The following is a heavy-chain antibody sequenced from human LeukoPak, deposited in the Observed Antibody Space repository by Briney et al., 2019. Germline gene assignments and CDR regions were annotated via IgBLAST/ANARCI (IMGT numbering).Heavy chain of an antibody. D-gene: IGHD2-15*01. CDR2: IYYSGST. J-gene: IGHJ3*02. CDR1: GGSISSYY. CDR3: ARARKLGYCSGGSCSTPAPAFDI. V-gene: IGHV4-59*01. Sequence: SETLSLTCTVSGGSISSYYWSWIRQPPGKGLEWIGYIYYSGSTNYNPSLKSRVTISVDTSKNQFSLKLSSVTAADTAVYYCARARKLGYCSGGSCSTPAPAFDIWGQGTMVTVSS.